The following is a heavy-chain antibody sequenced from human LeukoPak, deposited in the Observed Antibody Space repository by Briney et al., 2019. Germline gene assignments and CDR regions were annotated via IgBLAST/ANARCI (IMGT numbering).Heavy chain of an antibody. CDR3: AREIDCSSTSCYYYYGMDV. CDR2: ISYDGSNK. Sequence: PGGSLRLSCAASGFTFSSYAMHWVRQAPGKGLEWVAVISYDGSNKYYADSVKGRFTISRDNSKNTLYLQMNSLRAEDTAVYYCAREIDCSSTSCYYYYGMDVWGQGTTVTVSS. D-gene: IGHD2-2*01. V-gene: IGHV3-30-3*01. J-gene: IGHJ6*02. CDR1: GFTFSSYA.